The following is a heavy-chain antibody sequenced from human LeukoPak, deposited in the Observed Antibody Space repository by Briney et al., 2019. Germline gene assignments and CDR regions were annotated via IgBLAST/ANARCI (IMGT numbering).Heavy chain of an antibody. CDR3: AKDRWGGGRGPYGMDV. D-gene: IGHD3-10*01. CDR2: IRYDGSNK. V-gene: IGHV3-30*02. J-gene: IGHJ6*02. CDR1: GFTFSSYG. Sequence: GSLRLSCAASGFTFSSYGMHWVRQAPGKGLEWVAFIRYDGSNKYYADSVKGRFTISRDNSKNTLYLQMNSLRVEDTAVYYCAKDRWGGGRGPYGMDVWGQGTTVTVSS.